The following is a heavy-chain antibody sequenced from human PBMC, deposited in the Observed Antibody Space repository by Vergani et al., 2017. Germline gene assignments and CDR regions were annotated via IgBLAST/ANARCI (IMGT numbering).Heavy chain of an antibody. CDR3: ARAFEDYIWGSYYGD. V-gene: IGHV3-21*04. J-gene: IGHJ4*02. CDR1: GFTFSSYS. D-gene: IGHD3-16*01. CDR2: ISSSSSYI. Sequence: EVQLVESGGGLVKPGGSLRLSCAASGFTFSSYSMNWVRQAPGKGLEWVSSISSSSSYIYYADSVKGRFTISRDNAKNSLYLQMNSLRAEDTAVYYCARAFEDYIWGSYYGDWGQGTLVTVSS.